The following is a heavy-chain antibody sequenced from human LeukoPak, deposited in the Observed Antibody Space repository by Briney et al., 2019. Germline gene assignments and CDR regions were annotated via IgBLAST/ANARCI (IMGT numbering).Heavy chain of an antibody. CDR2: INPNSGGT. J-gene: IGHJ4*02. CDR1: VYIFTGYY. D-gene: IGHD6-13*01. Sequence: GASVKVSCKASVYIFTGYYLHWVRQAPGQGPEWMGWINPNSGGTNYAQKFQGRVTMTGDTSINTVYMELGRLRSDDTAIYYCARDVGSSWYADYWGQGTLVTVSS. CDR3: ARDVGSSWYADY. V-gene: IGHV1-2*02.